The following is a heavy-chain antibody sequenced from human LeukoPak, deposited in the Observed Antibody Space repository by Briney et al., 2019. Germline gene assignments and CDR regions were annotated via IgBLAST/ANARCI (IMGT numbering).Heavy chain of an antibody. CDR2: INSDGSSI. J-gene: IGHJ4*02. CDR1: GFTFSSYW. V-gene: IGHV3-74*01. CDR3: YASNNVVVTTNLLGDY. D-gene: IGHD2-21*02. Sequence: PGGSLRLSCAASGFTFSSYWMHWVRQAPGKGLVWVSRINSDGSSISYADSVKGRFTISRDNAKNTLYLQMNSLRAEDTAVYYCYASNNVVVTTNLLGDYWGQGTLVTVSS.